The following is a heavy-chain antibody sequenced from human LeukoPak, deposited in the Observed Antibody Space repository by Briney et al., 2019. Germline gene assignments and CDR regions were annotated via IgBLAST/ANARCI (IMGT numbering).Heavy chain of an antibody. J-gene: IGHJ3*02. CDR1: GSSFTSYW. V-gene: IGHV5-51*01. Sequence: LGESLEISCKGSGSSFTSYWIGWVRQMPGKGLEWMGIIYPGDSDTRYSPSFQGQVTISADKSISTAYLQWRSLKASDTAMYYCASFGSQLLGAFDIWGQGTMVTVSS. D-gene: IGHD2-2*01. CDR3: ASFGSQLLGAFDI. CDR2: IYPGDSDT.